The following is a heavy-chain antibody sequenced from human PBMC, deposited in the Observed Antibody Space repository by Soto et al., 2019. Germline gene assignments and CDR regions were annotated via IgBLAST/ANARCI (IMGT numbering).Heavy chain of an antibody. CDR1: GYTFTSYA. V-gene: IGHV1-3*01. D-gene: IGHD2-15*01. CDR2: INAGNGNT. J-gene: IGHJ3*02. Sequence: ASVKVSCKASGYTFTSYAMHWVRQAPGQRLEWMGWINAGNGNTKYSQKFQGRVTITRDTSASTAYMELSSLRSEDTAVYYCARGLYCSGGRCFTHDASDIWGQRTMVTVSS. CDR3: ARGLYCSGGRCFTHDASDI.